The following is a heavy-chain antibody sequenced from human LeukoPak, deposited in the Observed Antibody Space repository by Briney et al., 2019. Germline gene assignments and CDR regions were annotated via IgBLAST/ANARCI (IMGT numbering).Heavy chain of an antibody. V-gene: IGHV4-4*02. J-gene: IGHJ3*02. CDR3: ARARYFDWLRPPDAFDI. CDR1: GGSISSSNW. CDR2: IYHSGST. Sequence: SETLSLTCAVSGGSISSSNWWSWVRQPPGKGLEWIGEIYHSGSTNYNPSLKSRVTISVDKSKNQFSLKLSSVTAADTAVYYCARARYFDWLRPPDAFDIWGQGTMVTVSS. D-gene: IGHD3-9*01.